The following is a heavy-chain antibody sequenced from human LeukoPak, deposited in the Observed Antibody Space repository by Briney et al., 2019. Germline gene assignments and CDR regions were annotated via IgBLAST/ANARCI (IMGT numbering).Heavy chain of an antibody. J-gene: IGHJ4*02. CDR1: GGSISSGSYY. D-gene: IGHD3-22*01. CDR2: IYTSGST. CDR3: ARDSSGYSPFDY. V-gene: IGHV4-61*02. Sequence: SQTLSLTCTVSGGSISSGSYYWSWIRQPAGKGLEWIGRIYTSGSTNYNPSLKSRVTISVDTSKNQLSLKLSSVTAADTAVYYCARDSSGYSPFDYWGQGTLVTVSS.